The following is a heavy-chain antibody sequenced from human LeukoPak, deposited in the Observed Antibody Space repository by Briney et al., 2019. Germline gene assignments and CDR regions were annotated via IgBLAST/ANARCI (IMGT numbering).Heavy chain of an antibody. V-gene: IGHV4-59*01. CDR3: AKGGSPTYYYYGMDV. J-gene: IGHJ6*02. D-gene: IGHD2-15*01. CDR2: IYYSGST. Sequence: SETLSLTCTVSGGSISSYYWSWIRQPPGKGLEWIGYIYYSGSTNCNPSLKSRVTISVDTSKNQFSLKLSSVTAADTAVYYCAKGGSPTYYYYGMDVWGQGTTVTVSS. CDR1: GGSISSYY.